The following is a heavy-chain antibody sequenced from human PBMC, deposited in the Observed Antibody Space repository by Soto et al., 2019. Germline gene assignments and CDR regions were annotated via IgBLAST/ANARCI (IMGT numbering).Heavy chain of an antibody. D-gene: IGHD3-10*01. CDR2: ISWNGGTI. J-gene: IGHJ6*02. Sequence: PGRSLRLSCAASGFTFDDYAMHWVRQPPGKGLEWVSGISWNGGTIGYADSVRGRFTISRDNAKNSLHLQMNSLIAEDTALYYCAQEFIINSQNGYDYGMDVWGQGTTVTVSS. CDR1: GFTFDDYA. CDR3: AQEFIINSQNGYDYGMDV. V-gene: IGHV3-9*01.